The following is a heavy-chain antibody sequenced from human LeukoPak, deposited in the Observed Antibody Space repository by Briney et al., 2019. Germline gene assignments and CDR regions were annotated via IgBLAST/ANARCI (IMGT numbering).Heavy chain of an antibody. J-gene: IGHJ5*02. CDR3: ARGRGVGIAARRQGYIKQLVSSQNNWFDP. D-gene: IGHD6-6*01. CDR2: ISYSGST. V-gene: IGHV4-31*03. Sequence: SQTLSLTCTVSGGSISSGGYYWSWIRQHPGKGLEWIGYISYSGSTYYNPSLNSRVTISVGTSKSQFSLKLSSVTAADTAVYYCARGRGVGIAARRQGYIKQLVSSQNNWFDPWGQGTLVTVSS. CDR1: GGSISSGGYY.